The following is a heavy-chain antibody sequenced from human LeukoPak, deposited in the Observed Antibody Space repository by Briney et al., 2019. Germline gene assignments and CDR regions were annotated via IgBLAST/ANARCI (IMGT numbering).Heavy chain of an antibody. CDR2: ISSNGNTR. CDR3: ARDGYNYFDY. CDR1: GFIFSNYY. J-gene: IGHJ4*02. Sequence: GGSLRLSCAASGFIFSNYYMSWIRQAPGKGLEWVSYISSNGNTRYYADSVRGRFTCSRDNAENSLHLQMDSLRAEDTAVYYCARDGYNYFDYWGQGILVTVSS. V-gene: IGHV3-11*01. D-gene: IGHD5-12*01.